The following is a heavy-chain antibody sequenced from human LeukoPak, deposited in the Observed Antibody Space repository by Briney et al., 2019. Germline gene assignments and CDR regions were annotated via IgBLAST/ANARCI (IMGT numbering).Heavy chain of an antibody. CDR2: ISYDGSNK. CDR3: ARDSWVTYDILTGCIDY. CDR1: GFTFSSYA. D-gene: IGHD3-9*01. Sequence: QTGGSLRLSCAASGFTFSSYAMHWVRQAPSKGLEWVAVISYDGSNKYYADSVKGRFTISRDNSKNTLYLQMNSLRAEDTAVYYCARDSWVTYDILTGCIDYWGQGTLVTVSS. J-gene: IGHJ4*02. V-gene: IGHV3-30*04.